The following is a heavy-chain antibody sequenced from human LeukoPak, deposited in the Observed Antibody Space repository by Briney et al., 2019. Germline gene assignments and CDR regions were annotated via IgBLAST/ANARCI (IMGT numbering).Heavy chain of an antibody. CDR1: GLTFSDYA. CDR2: ITSGFTP. CDR3: AKVYSDSRVADVFFEY. Sequence: GGSLRLSCAASGLTFSDYAMSWFRQAPGKGLEWVSGITSGFTPHYADSVKGRFTISRDNSKNTFHLQLNSLRAEDTAVYYCAKVYSDSRVADVFFEYWGQGTLVTVSS. D-gene: IGHD2-15*01. V-gene: IGHV3-23*01. J-gene: IGHJ4*02.